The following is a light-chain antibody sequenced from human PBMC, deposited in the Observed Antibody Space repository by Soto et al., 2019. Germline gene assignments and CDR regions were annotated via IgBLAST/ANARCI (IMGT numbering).Light chain of an antibody. CDR2: AAS. CDR1: QSISSY. Sequence: DIQMTQSPSSLSASVGDRVTITCRASQSISSYLNWYQQKPGKAPKLLIYAASSLQSGVPSRFSGSGSGTDFTFIISILQPEDFATYYCQQSYSTLWTFGQGTKVDIK. CDR3: QQSYSTLWT. J-gene: IGKJ1*01. V-gene: IGKV1-39*01.